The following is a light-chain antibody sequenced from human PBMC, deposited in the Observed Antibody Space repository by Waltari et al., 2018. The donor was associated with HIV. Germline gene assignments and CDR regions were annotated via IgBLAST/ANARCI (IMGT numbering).Light chain of an antibody. Sequence: QSVLTQPPSVSGAPGQRVPIPGPGSTPTIGAGYPVHWYQQLPGTAPKLLIYGNSNRPSGVPDRFSGSKSGTSASLAITGLQAEDEADYYCQSHDSSLSGYVFGTGTKVTVL. V-gene: IGLV1-40*01. CDR1: TPTIGAGYP. CDR3: QSHDSSLSGYV. CDR2: GNS. J-gene: IGLJ1*01.